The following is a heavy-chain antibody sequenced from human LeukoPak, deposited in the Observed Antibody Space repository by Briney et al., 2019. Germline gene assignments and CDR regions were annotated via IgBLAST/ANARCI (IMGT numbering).Heavy chain of an antibody. CDR1: GYSFTSYW. D-gene: IGHD3-22*01. CDR3: ARQNVDRSGYSPLRGAYYFDD. Sequence: GEPLKISCKGSGYSFTSYWINWVRQMPGKGLEWMGRIDTSDSYTNYSPSFQGHVTISADKSISTAYLQWSSLKASDTAIYYCARQNVDRSGYSPLRGAYYFDDWGQGTQVTVSS. CDR2: IDTSDSYT. V-gene: IGHV5-10-1*01. J-gene: IGHJ4*02.